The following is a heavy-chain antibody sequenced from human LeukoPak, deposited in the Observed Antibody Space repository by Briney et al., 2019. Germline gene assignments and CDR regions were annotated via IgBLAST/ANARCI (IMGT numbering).Heavy chain of an antibody. CDR1: GFTFSSYA. J-gene: IGHJ3*02. CDR2: IIGSGGST. CDR3: AKGLAWLVVAARTLDAFDI. D-gene: IGHD2-15*01. Sequence: PGGSLRLSCAASGFTFSSYAMSWVRQAPGKGLEWVSAIIGSGGSTYYADSVKGRFTISRDNSKNTLYLQMNSLRAEDTAVYYCAKGLAWLVVAARTLDAFDIWGQGTMVTVSS. V-gene: IGHV3-23*01.